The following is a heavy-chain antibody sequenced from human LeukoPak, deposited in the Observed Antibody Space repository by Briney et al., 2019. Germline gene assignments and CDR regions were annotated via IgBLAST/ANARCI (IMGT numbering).Heavy chain of an antibody. CDR2: ISSTSGTK. CDR3: ARALYDSSDSDAFDI. J-gene: IGHJ3*02. D-gene: IGHD3-22*01. Sequence: GGSLRLSCAASGFTFSSYSMNWVRQAPGKGLEWVSYISSTSGTKDYADSVKGRFTISRDSAKNSLYLQMNSLRAEDTAVYYCARALYDSSDSDAFDIWGQGTMVTVSS. V-gene: IGHV3-48*04. CDR1: GFTFSSYS.